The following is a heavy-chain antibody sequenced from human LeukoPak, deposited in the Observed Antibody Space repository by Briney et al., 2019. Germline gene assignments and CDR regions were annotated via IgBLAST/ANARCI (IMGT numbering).Heavy chain of an antibody. Sequence: ASVRVSCKASGYTFTRYGISWVRQAPGQGLEWRGWISAYKGNTNYAQKLQGRVTMTTDTSTSTAYMELRSLRSDDTAVYYCARDGDCSGGSCYLYGFDYWGQGTLVTVSS. D-gene: IGHD2-15*01. CDR1: GYTFTRYG. V-gene: IGHV1-18*01. CDR3: ARDGDCSGGSCYLYGFDY. J-gene: IGHJ4*02. CDR2: ISAYKGNT.